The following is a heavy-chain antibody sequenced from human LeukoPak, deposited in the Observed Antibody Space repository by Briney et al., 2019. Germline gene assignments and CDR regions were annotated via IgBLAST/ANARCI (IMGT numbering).Heavy chain of an antibody. CDR3: ARGKTMIVVVSTEHAFDI. Sequence: SVKVSCKASGGTCSSYAISWVRQAPGQGLEWMGGIIPIFGTANYAQKFQGRVTITTDESTSTAYMELSSLRSEDTAVYYCARGKTMIVVVSTEHAFDIWGQGTMVTVSS. J-gene: IGHJ3*02. CDR2: IIPIFGTA. CDR1: GGTCSSYA. D-gene: IGHD3-22*01. V-gene: IGHV1-69*05.